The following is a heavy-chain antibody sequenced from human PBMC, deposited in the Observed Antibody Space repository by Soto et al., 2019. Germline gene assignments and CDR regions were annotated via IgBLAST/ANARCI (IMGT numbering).Heavy chain of an antibody. V-gene: IGHV1-18*01. CDR3: ASDRGSYALDY. D-gene: IGHD1-26*01. CDR1: GYTFPSYG. CDR2: ISAYNGNT. Sequence: HVQLVQSGAEVKKPGASVKVSCKASGYTFPSYGIGWVRQAPGQGLEWMGWISAYNGNTDYAQKLPGRVTMTTDTSTSTAYMELRSLRSDDTAVYFCASDRGSYALDYWGQGTLVTVSS. J-gene: IGHJ4*02.